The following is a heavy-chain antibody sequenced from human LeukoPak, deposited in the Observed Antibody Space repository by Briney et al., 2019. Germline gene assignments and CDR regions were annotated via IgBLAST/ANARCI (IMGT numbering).Heavy chain of an antibody. CDR3: ARQYYVLLDY. CDR1: GGSISSGSYS. D-gene: IGHD3-16*01. J-gene: IGHJ4*02. V-gene: IGHV4-30-2*01. CDR2: IYHSGST. Sequence: SETLSLTCTVSGGSISSGSYSWSWIRQPPGKGLEWIGYIYHSGSTYYNPSLKSRVTISVDRSKNQFSLKLSSVTAADAAVYYCARQYYVLLDYWGQGTLVTVSS.